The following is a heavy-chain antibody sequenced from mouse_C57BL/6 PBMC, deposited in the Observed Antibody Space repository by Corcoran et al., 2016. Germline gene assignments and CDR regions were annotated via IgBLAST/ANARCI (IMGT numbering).Heavy chain of an antibody. J-gene: IGHJ2*01. V-gene: IGHV1-75*01. CDR1: GYTFTDYY. CDR2: IFPGSGST. Sequence: QVQLQQSGPELVKPGASVKISCKASGYTFTDYYINWVKQRPGQGLEWIGWIFPGSGSTYYNEKFKGKATLTVDKSSSTAYMLLSSLTSEDSAVYVCAGSLRYSSGLFDYWGQGTTLTVSS. D-gene: IGHD3-2*02. CDR3: AGSLRYSSGLFDY.